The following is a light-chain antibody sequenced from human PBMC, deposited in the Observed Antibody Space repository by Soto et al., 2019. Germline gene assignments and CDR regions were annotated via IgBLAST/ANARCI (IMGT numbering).Light chain of an antibody. Sequence: AIRMTQSPSSLSASTGDRVTITCRASQGTSSYLAWYQQKPGKAPKLLIYAASTLQSGVPSRFSGSGSGTDFTLTISCLQSEDFATYYCQQYYSYPPWTFGQGTKVDIK. V-gene: IGKV1-8*01. CDR2: AAS. J-gene: IGKJ1*01. CDR3: QQYYSYPPWT. CDR1: QGTSSY.